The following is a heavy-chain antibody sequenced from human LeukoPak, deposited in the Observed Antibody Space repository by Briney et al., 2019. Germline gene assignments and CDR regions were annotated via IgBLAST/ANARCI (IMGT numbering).Heavy chain of an antibody. Sequence: PSETLSLTCTVSGGSISGHYWTWIRQPPGKGLEWIGYIYDIGSTNYNPSLKSRVTISVDTSKNQFSLKLSSVTAADTAVYYCARLSSGWYYFDYWGQGTLVTVSS. CDR2: IYDIGST. D-gene: IGHD6-19*01. J-gene: IGHJ4*02. CDR3: ARLSSGWYYFDY. CDR1: GGSISGHY. V-gene: IGHV4-59*11.